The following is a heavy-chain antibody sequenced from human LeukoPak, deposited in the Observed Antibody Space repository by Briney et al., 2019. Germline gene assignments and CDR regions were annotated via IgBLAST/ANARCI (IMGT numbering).Heavy chain of an antibody. D-gene: IGHD2-2*01. CDR3: ARYCSSTSCYGADYMDV. V-gene: IGHV1-69*13. Sequence: SVKVSCKASGYTFTSYGISWVRQAPGQGLEWMGGIIPIFGTANYAQKFQGRVTITADESTSTAYMELSSLRSEDTAVYYCARYCSSTSCYGADYMDVWGKGTTVTVSS. CDR2: IIPIFGTA. J-gene: IGHJ6*03. CDR1: GYTFTSYG.